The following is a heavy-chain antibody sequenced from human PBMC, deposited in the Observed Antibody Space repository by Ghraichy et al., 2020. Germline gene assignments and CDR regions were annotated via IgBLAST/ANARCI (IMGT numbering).Heavy chain of an antibody. J-gene: IGHJ4*02. Sequence: GGSLRLSCAASGFSFSNYAIHWVRQAPGKGLECVGVMSPDGSERHYADSVKGRFTISRDNSKDTLYLQMDSLKAEDTAVYYCARDDENGYNSLDYWGRGTLVTVSS. CDR2: MSPDGSER. V-gene: IGHV3-30*04. D-gene: IGHD5-24*01. CDR1: GFSFSNYA. CDR3: ARDDENGYNSLDY.